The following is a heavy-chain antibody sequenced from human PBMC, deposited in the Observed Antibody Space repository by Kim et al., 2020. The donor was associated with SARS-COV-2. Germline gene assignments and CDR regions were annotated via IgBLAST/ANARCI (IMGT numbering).Heavy chain of an antibody. V-gene: IGHV1-18*01. CDR2: ISANNGNT. Sequence: ASVKVSCKASGYSFTSYGISWVRQAPGQGLELMGWISANNGNTNYAQKFQGRVTMTTDTSTSTANMELRSLRSDDTAVYYCVRENFRAGSWPIPFYYGMDVWGQGTTVTLSS. CDR3: VRENFRAGSWPIPFYYGMDV. D-gene: IGHD6-6*01. CDR1: GYSFTSYG. J-gene: IGHJ6*02.